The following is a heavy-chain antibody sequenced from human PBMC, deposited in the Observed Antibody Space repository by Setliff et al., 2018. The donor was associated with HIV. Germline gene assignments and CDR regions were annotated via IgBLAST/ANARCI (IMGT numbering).Heavy chain of an antibody. CDR2: IIPIFGIA. V-gene: IGHV1-69*13. D-gene: IGHD3-22*01. CDR1: GGTFRSYA. J-gene: IGHJ6*02. CDR3: ASDEVYYDTRGGGMDV. Sequence: GASVKVSCKASGGTFRSYAITWVRQAPGQGLEWMGRIIPIFGIANYAQKFQGSVTITADESTSTAYMELSSLRFEDTAVYYCASDEVYYDTRGGGMDVWGQGTTVTVSS.